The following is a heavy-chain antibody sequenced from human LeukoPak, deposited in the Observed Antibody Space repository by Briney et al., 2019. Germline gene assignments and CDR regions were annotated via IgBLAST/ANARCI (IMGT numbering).Heavy chain of an antibody. CDR2: MYSGGST. J-gene: IGHJ4*02. D-gene: IGHD3-10*01. Sequence: GGSLRLSCAASGFTVSSPSMSWVRQAPGKGLEWVSVMYSGGSTDYADSVKGRFTISRDNSKNTLYLQMNSLRAEDTAVYYCAKDWGYYGSGSYPHYFDYWGQGTLVTVSS. V-gene: IGHV3-53*01. CDR3: AKDWGYYGSGSYPHYFDY. CDR1: GFTVSSPS.